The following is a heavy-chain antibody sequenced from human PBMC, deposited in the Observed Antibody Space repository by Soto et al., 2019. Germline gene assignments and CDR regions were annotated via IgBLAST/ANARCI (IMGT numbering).Heavy chain of an antibody. CDR3: ATDVRCSSTSCLWEYYGMDV. Sequence: TLCLSGTVSGGSISSGGDYWSWIRQHPGKGLEWIGYIYYSGSTYYNPSLKSRVTISVDTSKNQFSLKLSSVTAADTAVYYCATDVRCSSTSCLWEYYGMDVWGQGTKVTVYS. CDR2: IYYSGST. CDR1: GGSISSGGDY. D-gene: IGHD2-2*01. V-gene: IGHV4-31*03. J-gene: IGHJ6*02.